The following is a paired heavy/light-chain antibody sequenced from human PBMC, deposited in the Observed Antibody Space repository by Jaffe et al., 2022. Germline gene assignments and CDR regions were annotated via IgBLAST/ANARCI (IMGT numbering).Light chain of an antibody. CDR2: AAS. V-gene: IGKV1D-8*02. CDR3: QQYYSFPRT. Sequence: AIWMTQSPSLLSASTGDRVTISCRMSQGISSYLAWYQQKPGKAPELLIYAASTLQSGVPSRFSGSGSGTDFTLTISCLQSEDFATYYCQQYYSFPRTFGQGTKVEIK. CDR1: QGISSY. J-gene: IGKJ1*01.
Heavy chain of an antibody. Sequence: QVQLVESGGGLVKPGGSLRLSCAASGFTFSDYYMSWIRQAPGKGLEWVSYISSSGSTIYYADSVKGRFTISRDNAKNSLYLQMNSLRAEDTAVYYCARDELEIWGSYRFFDYWGQGTLVTVSS. V-gene: IGHV3-11*01. CDR2: ISSSGSTI. D-gene: IGHD3-16*02. CDR1: GFTFSDYY. J-gene: IGHJ4*02. CDR3: ARDELEIWGSYRFFDY.